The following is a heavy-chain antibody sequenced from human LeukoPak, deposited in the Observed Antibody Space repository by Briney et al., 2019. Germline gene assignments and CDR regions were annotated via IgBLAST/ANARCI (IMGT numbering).Heavy chain of an antibody. Sequence: GGSLRLSCAASGFTFSSYGMHWVRQAPGKGLEWVAVISYDGSNKYYADPVKGRFTISRDNSKNTLYLQMNSLRAEDTAVYYCAKDSVSNEPFDYWGQGTLVTVSS. CDR1: GFTFSSYG. D-gene: IGHD2/OR15-2a*01. J-gene: IGHJ4*02. CDR2: ISYDGSNK. V-gene: IGHV3-30*18. CDR3: AKDSVSNEPFDY.